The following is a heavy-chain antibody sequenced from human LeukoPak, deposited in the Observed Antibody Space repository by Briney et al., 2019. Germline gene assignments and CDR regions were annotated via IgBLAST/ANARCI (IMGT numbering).Heavy chain of an antibody. CDR2: INHSGST. V-gene: IGHV4-34*01. J-gene: IGHJ4*02. CDR1: GGSFSGCY. D-gene: IGHD1-7*01. CDR3: ARGVAGTTFLSDY. Sequence: PSEILSLTCAVYGGSFSGCYWSWIRQPPGKGLEWIGEINHSGSTNYNPSLKSRVTISVDTSKNQFSLKLSSVTVADTAVYYCARGVAGTTFLSDYWGQGTLVTVSS.